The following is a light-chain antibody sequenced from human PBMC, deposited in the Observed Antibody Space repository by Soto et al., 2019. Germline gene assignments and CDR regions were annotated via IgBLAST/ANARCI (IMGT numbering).Light chain of an antibody. CDR1: SRDVGAYNY. Sequence: QSVLNQPASVSGSPGQPITISCTGTSRDVGAYNYVSWYQQHPGKAPKLMVYDVTNRPSGVSDRFSGSKSGNTASLTISGLQAEDEADYFCSSHSNITPYVFGTGTNVTVL. J-gene: IGLJ1*01. V-gene: IGLV2-14*01. CDR3: SSHSNITPYV. CDR2: DVT.